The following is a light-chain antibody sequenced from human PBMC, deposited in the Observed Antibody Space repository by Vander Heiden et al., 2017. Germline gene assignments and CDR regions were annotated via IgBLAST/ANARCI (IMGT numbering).Light chain of an antibody. CDR3: QRDYTLPLT. CDR1: QDITNY. J-gene: IGKJ4*01. V-gene: IGKV1-33*01. Sequence: DIQMTQSPSSLSASVGDRVTITCQASQDITNYLNWYQQKPGKAPKLLIYDASNLETGVPSRFSGSGSGTDFTFTISSMQPEDFATYYCQRDYTLPLTFGGGTKVEIK. CDR2: DAS.